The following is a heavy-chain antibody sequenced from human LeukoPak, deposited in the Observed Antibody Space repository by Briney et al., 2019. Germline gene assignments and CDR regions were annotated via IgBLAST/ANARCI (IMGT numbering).Heavy chain of an antibody. D-gene: IGHD3-10*01. CDR1: GYSFTSYW. V-gene: IGHV5-51*01. Sequence: GESLKISCKGSGYSFTSYWIGWVRQMPGRGLEWMGVIYPYDSDTRYSPSFQGQVTISADKSISTAYLQWSSLKASDTAMYYCANYGSGSYYNPGAFDIWGQGTMVTVSS. J-gene: IGHJ3*02. CDR3: ANYGSGSYYNPGAFDI. CDR2: IYPYDSDT.